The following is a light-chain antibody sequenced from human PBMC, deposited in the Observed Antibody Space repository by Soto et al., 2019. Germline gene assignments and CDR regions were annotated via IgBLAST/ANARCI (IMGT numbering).Light chain of an antibody. CDR1: QGISSW. V-gene: IGKV1-12*01. CDR3: QQANSFPPT. CDR2: AAS. Sequence: DIQMTQSPSSVSASVGDRVTITCRASQGISSWLAWYQQKPGKAPKLLIYAASSLQSGVPSRFRRSGSGTYLTLTIRSLKPEDLATDHCQQANSFPPTFGGGTKVEIK. J-gene: IGKJ4*01.